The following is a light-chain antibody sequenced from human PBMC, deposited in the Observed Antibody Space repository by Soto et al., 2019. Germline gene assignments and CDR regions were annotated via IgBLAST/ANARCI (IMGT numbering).Light chain of an antibody. J-gene: IGKJ1*01. CDR2: DTS. V-gene: IGKV3-11*01. Sequence: FTPSPATLSVAPCGTTTGSCRASQTVNNYLAWYQQKPGQAPRLLIYDTSKRAPGVPARFIGSGSGTAFTLTIDIVEPEDYAIYYCQQRSDWRWTFGQGTKVDIK. CDR3: QQRSDWRWT. CDR1: QTVNNY.